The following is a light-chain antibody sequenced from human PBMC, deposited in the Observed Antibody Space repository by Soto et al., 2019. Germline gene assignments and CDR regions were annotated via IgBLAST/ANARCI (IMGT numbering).Light chain of an antibody. Sequence: QSVLTQPPSVSGAPGQRVTISCTGSSSNIGSTYDVQWYQQLPGTAPKRLIHGNTDRPSGVPDRFSGSKSGTSASLAITGLQADDEADYYCQSYDDSLSVHYVFGTGTKV. J-gene: IGLJ1*01. CDR2: GNT. CDR1: SSNIGSTYD. V-gene: IGLV1-40*01. CDR3: QSYDDSLSVHYV.